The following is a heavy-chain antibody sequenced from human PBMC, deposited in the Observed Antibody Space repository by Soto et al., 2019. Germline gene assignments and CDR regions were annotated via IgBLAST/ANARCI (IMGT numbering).Heavy chain of an antibody. CDR3: AKDPNSSGWYGYYYYYYMDV. V-gene: IGHV3-30*18. D-gene: IGHD6-19*01. CDR1: GFTFSSYG. J-gene: IGHJ6*03. Sequence: GGSRRLSCAAPGFTFSSYGMHWVRQAPGKGLEWVAVISYDGSNKYYADSVKGRFTISRDNSKNTLYLQMNSLRAEDTAVYYCAKDPNSSGWYGYYYYYYMDVWGKGTTVTVSS. CDR2: ISYDGSNK.